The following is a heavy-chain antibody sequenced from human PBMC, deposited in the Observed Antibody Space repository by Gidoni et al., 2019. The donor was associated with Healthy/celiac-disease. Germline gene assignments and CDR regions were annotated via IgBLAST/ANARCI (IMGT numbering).Heavy chain of an antibody. CDR3: ARDLEYDFSGGTYYYGMDV. CDR1: GGSISSYY. D-gene: IGHD3-3*01. Sequence: QVQLQESGSGLVKPSETLSLTCTVSGGSISSYYWSWIRQPPGKGLGWIGYISYSGSTNYNPSLKSRVTISVDTSKNQFSLKLSSVTAADTAVYYCARDLEYDFSGGTYYYGMDVWGQGTTVTVSS. V-gene: IGHV4-59*01. CDR2: ISYSGST. J-gene: IGHJ6*02.